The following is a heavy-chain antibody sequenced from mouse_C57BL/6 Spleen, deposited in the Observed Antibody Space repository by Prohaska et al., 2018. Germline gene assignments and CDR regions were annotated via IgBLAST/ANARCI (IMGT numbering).Heavy chain of an antibody. Sequence: YTFTDYYMNWVKQIHGKSLEWIGVLNPYNGVTSYNQKFKGHATLTVDKSSSTAYMELNSLTSEDSSVYYCARSNYYGSSYEGLWYFDVWGTGTTVTVSS. CDR1: YTFTDYY. CDR3: ARSNYYGSSYEGLWYFDV. D-gene: IGHD1-1*01. V-gene: IGHV1-19*01. CDR2: LNPYNGVT. J-gene: IGHJ1*03.